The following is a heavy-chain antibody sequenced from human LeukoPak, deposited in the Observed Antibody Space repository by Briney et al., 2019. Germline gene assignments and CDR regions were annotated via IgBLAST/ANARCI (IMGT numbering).Heavy chain of an antibody. J-gene: IGHJ4*02. V-gene: IGHV1-69*13. CDR2: IIPIFGTA. D-gene: IGHD5-18*01. CDR3: ARGGRYSYGPVDY. Sequence: SVKVSCKASGGTFSSYAISWVRQAPGQGPEWMGGIIPIFGTANYAQKFQGRVTITADESTSTAYMELSSLRSEDTAVYYCARGGRYSYGPVDYWGQGTLVTVSS. CDR1: GGTFSSYA.